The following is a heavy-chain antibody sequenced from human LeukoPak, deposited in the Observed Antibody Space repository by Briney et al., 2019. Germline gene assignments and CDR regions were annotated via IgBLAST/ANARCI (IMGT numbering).Heavy chain of an antibody. Sequence: PSETLSLTCAVYDGSFSGYYCNWVRQPPGKGLEWIGELHPSGSNSYNTSLRSRLTISVDTSKNQCSLKLTSVTAADTAMYFCVRGVDSAKLGYWGQGALVTVSS. J-gene: IGHJ4*02. D-gene: IGHD3-22*01. CDR2: LHPSGSN. V-gene: IGHV4-34*01. CDR3: VRGVDSAKLGY. CDR1: DGSFSGYY.